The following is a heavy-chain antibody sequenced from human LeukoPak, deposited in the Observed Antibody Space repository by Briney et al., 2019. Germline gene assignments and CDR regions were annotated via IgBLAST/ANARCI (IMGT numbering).Heavy chain of an antibody. J-gene: IGHJ4*02. D-gene: IGHD2-2*01. CDR3: ARTSYVVIVVPTAGGGDIDY. Sequence: GGSLRLSCAASGFTFSSYWMTWVRQAPGKGLEWVATIKQHGSEKYYVDSVKGRFTISRDNAKNSLYLQMNSLRAEDTAVYYCARTSYVVIVVPTAGGGDIDYWGQGALVTVSS. CDR2: IKQHGSEK. CDR1: GFTFSSYW. V-gene: IGHV3-7*01.